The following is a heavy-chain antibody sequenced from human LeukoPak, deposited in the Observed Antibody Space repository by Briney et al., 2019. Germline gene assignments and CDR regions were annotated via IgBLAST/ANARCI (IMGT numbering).Heavy chain of an antibody. CDR2: INSDGSST. J-gene: IGHJ4*02. V-gene: IGHV3-74*01. CDR3: ARAHNWKYGTFDY. Sequence: PGGSLRLSCAASRFTFSSYWMHWVRQAPGKGLVWVSRINSDGSSTTYADSVKGRFTISRDNAKYSLYLQMNSLRAEDTAVYYCARAHNWKYGTFDYWGQGTLVTVSS. D-gene: IGHD1-7*01. CDR1: RFTFSSYW.